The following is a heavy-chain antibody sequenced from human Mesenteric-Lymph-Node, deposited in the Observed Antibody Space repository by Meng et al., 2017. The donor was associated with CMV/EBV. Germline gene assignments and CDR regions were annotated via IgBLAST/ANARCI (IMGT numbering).Heavy chain of an antibody. J-gene: IGHJ4*02. CDR2: ISSSSSYI. CDR1: GFTFSSYS. D-gene: IGHD5-24*01. V-gene: IGHV3-21*01. CDR3: ARARIEHGDTWENDY. Sequence: GGSLRPSCAASGFTFSSYSMNWVRQAPGKGLEWVSSISSSSSYIYYADSVKGRFTISRDNAKNSLYLQMNSLRVEDTAVYYCARARIEHGDTWENDYWGQGTLVTVSS.